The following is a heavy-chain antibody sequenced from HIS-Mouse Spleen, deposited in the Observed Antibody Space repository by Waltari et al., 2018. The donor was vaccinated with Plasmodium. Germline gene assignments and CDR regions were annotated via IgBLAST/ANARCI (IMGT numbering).Heavy chain of an antibody. CDR3: ARGVGYSSSWYWFDP. V-gene: IGHV4-38-2*02. CDR1: GYSISSGYY. D-gene: IGHD6-13*01. J-gene: IGHJ5*02. Sequence: QVQLQESGPGLVKPSETLSLTCTVSGYSISSGYYWGWLRLPPGKGLEWIGSIYHSGSTYYNPSLKSRVTISVDTSKNQFSLKLSSVTAADTAVYYCARGVGYSSSWYWFDPWGQGTLVTVSS. CDR2: IYHSGST.